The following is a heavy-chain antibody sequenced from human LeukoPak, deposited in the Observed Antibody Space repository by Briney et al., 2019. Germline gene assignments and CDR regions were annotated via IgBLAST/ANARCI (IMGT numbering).Heavy chain of an antibody. V-gene: IGHV3-21*01. CDR1: GFTFNNAW. CDR3: ARDSTPYDSSGYCYDY. D-gene: IGHD3-22*01. J-gene: IGHJ4*02. CDR2: ISTGSSYI. Sequence: GGSLRLSCAASGFTFNNAWMNWVRQAPGKGLEWVSSISTGSSYIYYADSVKGRFTISRENAKNSLYLQMNSLRAEDTAVYYCARDSTPYDSSGYCYDYWGQGTLVTVSS.